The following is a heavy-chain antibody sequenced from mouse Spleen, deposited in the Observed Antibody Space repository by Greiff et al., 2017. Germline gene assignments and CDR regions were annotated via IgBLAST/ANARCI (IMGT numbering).Heavy chain of an antibody. J-gene: IGHJ2*01. CDR2: ISTYYGDA. D-gene: IGHD3-3*01. Sequence: VKLQQSGAELVRPGVSVKISCKGSGYTFTDYAMHWVKQSHAQSLEWIGVISTYYGDASYNQKFKGKATMTVDKSSSTAYMELARLTSEDSAIYYCARSRDGYYFDYWGQGTTLTVSS. V-gene: IGHV1S137*01. CDR3: ARSRDGYYFDY. CDR1: GYTFTDYA.